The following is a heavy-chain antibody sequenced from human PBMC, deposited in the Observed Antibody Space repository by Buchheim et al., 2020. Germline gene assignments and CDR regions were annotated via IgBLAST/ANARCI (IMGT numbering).Heavy chain of an antibody. V-gene: IGHV4-30-4*01. J-gene: IGHJ4*02. CDR1: GGSISSGDYY. Sequence: QVQLQESGPGLVKPSQTLSLTCTVSGGSISSGDYYWSWIRQPPGTGLEWIGYIYYSGSTYYNPSLKRRVTISVDNSKNQFSLKLSSVTAADTAVYYCARGKDDYGDNYYFDYWGQGTL. CDR3: ARGKDDYGDNYYFDY. CDR2: IYYSGST. D-gene: IGHD4-17*01.